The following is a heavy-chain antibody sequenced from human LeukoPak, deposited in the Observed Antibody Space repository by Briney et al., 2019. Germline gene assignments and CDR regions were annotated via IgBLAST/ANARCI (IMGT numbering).Heavy chain of an antibody. CDR3: ARVRTPKITMVRGSPFDP. J-gene: IGHJ5*02. Sequence: SETLSLTCTVSGGSISSYYWSWIRQPAGKGLEWIGRIYTSGSTNYNPSLKSRVTMSVDTSKNQLSLKLSSVTAADTAVYYCARVRTPKITMVRGSPFDPWGQGTLVTVSS. CDR2: IYTSGST. V-gene: IGHV4-4*07. CDR1: GGSISSYY. D-gene: IGHD3-10*01.